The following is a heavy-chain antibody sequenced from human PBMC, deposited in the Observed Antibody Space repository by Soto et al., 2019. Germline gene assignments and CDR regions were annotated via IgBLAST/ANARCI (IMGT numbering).Heavy chain of an antibody. CDR1: GFTFSTYG. V-gene: IGHV3-33*01. CDR2: IWYDGSNK. D-gene: IGHD3-16*01. CDR3: ARGKWRHLGPDY. J-gene: IGHJ4*02. Sequence: PGGSLRLSCAASGFTFSTYGMHWVRQAPGKGLEWVAVIWYDGSNKNYADSVKGRFIISRENTRNTLYLEMNSLRAEDTAMYYCARGKWRHLGPDYWGQGTLVTVSS.